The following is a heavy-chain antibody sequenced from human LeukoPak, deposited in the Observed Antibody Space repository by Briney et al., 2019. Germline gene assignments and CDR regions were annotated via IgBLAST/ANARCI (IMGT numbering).Heavy chain of an antibody. CDR2: INSDGRST. CDR1: GFTFSNYW. CDR3: ARGADSGYSSDN. J-gene: IGHJ4*02. D-gene: IGHD3-9*01. Sequence: GGSLRLSCAASGFTFSNYWMHWVRQAPGKGLVWVSRINSDGRSTNYADSVKGRFTISRDNAKNTLYLQMNSLRAEDTAVYYCARGADSGYSSDNWGQGTLVSVS. V-gene: IGHV3-74*01.